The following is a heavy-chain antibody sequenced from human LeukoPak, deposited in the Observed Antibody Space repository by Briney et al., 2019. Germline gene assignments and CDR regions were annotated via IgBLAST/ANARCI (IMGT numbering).Heavy chain of an antibody. J-gene: IGHJ4*02. V-gene: IGHV3-23*01. CDR3: AKGSAASRPYYFDY. D-gene: IGHD6-25*01. CDR2: ISGSGDYT. CDR1: GFTFSGYA. Sequence: GGSLRLSCAVSGFTFSGYAMSWVRQAPGKGLEWVSTISGSGDYTYYADSVKGRFSISRDNSKNTLHLQMNSLRDEDTAVYFCAKGSAASRPYYFDYWGQGTLVTVSS.